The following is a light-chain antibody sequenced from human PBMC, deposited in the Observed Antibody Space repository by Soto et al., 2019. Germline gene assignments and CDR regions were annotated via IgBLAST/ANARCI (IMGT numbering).Light chain of an antibody. CDR2: SDK. J-gene: IGLJ3*02. CDR3: SVWDDSLSAWV. Sequence: QSVLTQPPSASGTPGQRVTISCSGSSSNIGNNYVFWYQQFPGTAPKVIIYSDKQRPSDVPDRFSGSKTDTSASLAISGLQPEDEADYYCSVWDDSLSAWVFGGGTQLTVL. CDR1: SSNIGNNY. V-gene: IGLV1-47*02.